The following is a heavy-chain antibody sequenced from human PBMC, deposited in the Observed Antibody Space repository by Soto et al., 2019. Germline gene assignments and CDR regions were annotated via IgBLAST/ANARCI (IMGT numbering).Heavy chain of an antibody. D-gene: IGHD3-10*01. CDR3: ARTYGRNFDY. Sequence: QVQLQASGPGLVKPSETLSLTCTVSGGSISSYYWSWIRQPPGKGLEWIGYIYYSGSTNYNTSLKSRVTISVDTSKNQFSLKLSSVTAADTALYSCARTYGRNFDYWGQGTLVTVSS. J-gene: IGHJ4*02. CDR2: IYYSGST. CDR1: GGSISSYY. V-gene: IGHV4-59*01.